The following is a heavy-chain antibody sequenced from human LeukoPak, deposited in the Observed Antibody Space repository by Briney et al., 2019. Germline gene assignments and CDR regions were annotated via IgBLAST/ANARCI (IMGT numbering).Heavy chain of an antibody. CDR1: EFTFSTYW. CDR3: ARGIITGVDYFDY. Sequence: PGGSLRLSCAASEFTFSTYWMTWVRQAPGKGLEWVANIKQDGSEKYYVDSVKGRFTISRDNAKSSLYLQMNSLRAEDTAVYYCARGIITGVDYFDYWGQGTLVTVSS. J-gene: IGHJ4*02. V-gene: IGHV3-7*01. CDR2: IKQDGSEK. D-gene: IGHD7-27*01.